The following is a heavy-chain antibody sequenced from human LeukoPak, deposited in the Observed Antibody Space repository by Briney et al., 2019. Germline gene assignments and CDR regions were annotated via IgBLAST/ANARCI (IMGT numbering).Heavy chain of an antibody. CDR2: IYYTGTT. Sequence: SETLSLTSTVSGGSISTFYWTWIRQPPGKGLEWIGHIYYTGTTNYNSSLKSRLTISVDTSKNQFSLKLSSVTAADTAVYYCARDLRYYGSGSYSWFDPWGQGTLVTVSP. J-gene: IGHJ5*02. D-gene: IGHD3-10*01. CDR1: GGSISTFY. V-gene: IGHV4-59*01. CDR3: ARDLRYYGSGSYSWFDP.